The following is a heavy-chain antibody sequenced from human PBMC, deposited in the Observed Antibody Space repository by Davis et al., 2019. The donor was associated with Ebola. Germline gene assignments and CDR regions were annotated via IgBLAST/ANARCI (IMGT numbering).Heavy chain of an antibody. Sequence: ASVKVSCKASGYTFTSYDINWVRQAPGQGLEWMGWINPNSGGTNYAQKFQGRVTMTRDTSISTAYMELSRLRSDDTAVYYCARGRGNQPWVYWGQGTLVTVSS. J-gene: IGHJ4*02. V-gene: IGHV1-2*02. CDR1: GYTFTSYD. D-gene: IGHD2/OR15-2a*01. CDR2: INPNSGGT. CDR3: ARGRGNQPWVY.